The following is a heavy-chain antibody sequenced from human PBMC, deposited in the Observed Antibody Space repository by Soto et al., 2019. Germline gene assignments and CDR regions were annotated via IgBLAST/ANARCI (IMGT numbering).Heavy chain of an antibody. CDR2: ISYDGSNK. CDR1: GFIFSTYG. Sequence: QVQLVDSGGGVVQPGRSLRLSCAASGFIFSTYGMHWVRQAPGKGLEWVVVISYDGSNKYYADSVKGRFTISRDNSKNTLHLQMNSLRAEDTAVYYCAIDGYCISTTWPSCGMDVWGQGTTVTVSS. CDR3: AIDGYCISTTWPSCGMDV. V-gene: IGHV3-30*03. J-gene: IGHJ6*02. D-gene: IGHD2-2*01.